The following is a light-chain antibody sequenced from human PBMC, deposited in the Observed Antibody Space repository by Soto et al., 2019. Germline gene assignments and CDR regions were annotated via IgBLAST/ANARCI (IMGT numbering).Light chain of an antibody. J-gene: IGKJ4*01. Sequence: DIQMTQSPSTLSASVGDRVTITCRASQSISSWLAWYQQKPEKAPKLLIYKASSLEGGVPSRFSGSGSGTDFTLPISSLQPDDFATYYCQQYHSYSLTFGGGTKVDIK. CDR2: KAS. V-gene: IGKV1-5*03. CDR3: QQYHSYSLT. CDR1: QSISSW.